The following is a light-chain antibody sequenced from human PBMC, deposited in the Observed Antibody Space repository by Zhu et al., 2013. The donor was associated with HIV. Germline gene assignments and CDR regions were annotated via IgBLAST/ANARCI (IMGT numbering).Light chain of an antibody. CDR1: SSDVGGYNY. CDR3: SSYADRNNLL. V-gene: IGLV2-14*01. J-gene: IGLJ2*01. CDR2: EVS. Sequence: QSALTQPASVSGSPGQSITISCTGTSSDVGGYNYVSWYQQHPGKAPKVLIYEVSNRPSGVSNRFSGSKSGNTASLTVSGLQAGDEADYYCSSYADRNNLLFGGGTKLTVL.